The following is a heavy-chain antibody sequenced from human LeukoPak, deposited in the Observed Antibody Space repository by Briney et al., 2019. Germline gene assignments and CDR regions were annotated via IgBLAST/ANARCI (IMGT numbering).Heavy chain of an antibody. CDR3: ANGEVYFDY. V-gene: IGHV1-69*06. Sequence: SVKVSCKASGGTFSSYAISWVRQAPGQGLEWMGGIIPIFGTTNYAQKFQDRVTITADKSTSTAYMELSSLRSEDTAVYYCANGEVYFDYWGQGTLVTVSS. CDR1: GGTFSSYA. CDR2: IIPIFGTT. J-gene: IGHJ4*02. D-gene: IGHD4-17*01.